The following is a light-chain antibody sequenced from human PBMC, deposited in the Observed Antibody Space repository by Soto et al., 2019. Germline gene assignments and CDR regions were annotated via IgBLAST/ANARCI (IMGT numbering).Light chain of an antibody. Sequence: QSALTQPASVSGSPGQSITISCTGTSSDVGGYKYVSWYQQHLGKAPKLMIYDVSDRPSGVSNRFSGSKSGNTASLTISGLQAEDEADYYCSSYTSSSTLVFGGGTKLTLL. J-gene: IGLJ2*01. CDR3: SSYTSSSTLV. V-gene: IGLV2-14*01. CDR1: SSDVGGYKY. CDR2: DVS.